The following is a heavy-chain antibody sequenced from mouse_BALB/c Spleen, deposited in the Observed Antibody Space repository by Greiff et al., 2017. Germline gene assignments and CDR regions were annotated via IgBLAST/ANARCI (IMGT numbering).Heavy chain of an antibody. J-gene: IGHJ4*01. D-gene: IGHD1-1*01. CDR3: ARDGNYAMDY. CDR1: GYAFTNYL. V-gene: IGHV1-54*01. Sequence: VQLQQSGAELVRPGTSVKVSCKASGYAFTNYLIEWVKQRPGQGLEWIGVINPGSGGTNYNEKFKGKATLTADKSSSTAYMQLSSLTSHDSAVYFCARDGNYAMDYWGQGTSVTVSS. CDR2: INPGSGGT.